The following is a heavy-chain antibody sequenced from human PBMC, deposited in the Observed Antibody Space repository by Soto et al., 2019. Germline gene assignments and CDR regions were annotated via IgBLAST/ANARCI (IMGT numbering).Heavy chain of an antibody. CDR1: GFTLRTYT. J-gene: IGHJ4*01. CDR2: ISISSSDR. Sequence: PGGSLRLSCAASGFTLRTYTMNWVRQAPGKGLEWVSSISISSSDRYYADSVRGRFTISRDNAKNALYLQMNSLRADDTAVYFCLRGMNPLYGGQRTLVTVSS. V-gene: IGHV3-21*06. CDR3: LRGMNPLY.